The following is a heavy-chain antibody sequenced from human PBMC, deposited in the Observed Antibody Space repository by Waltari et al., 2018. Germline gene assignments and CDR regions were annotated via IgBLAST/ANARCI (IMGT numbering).Heavy chain of an antibody. V-gene: IGHV3-33*01. CDR2: LWYDGSTK. D-gene: IGHD2-21*02. J-gene: IGHJ4*02. CDR1: GFTLSSYG. Sequence: QVQLVESGGGVVQPGRSLRLSCAAYGFTLSSYGMHWGRQAPGKGLDWVAVLWYDGSTKSYADSVKGRFTISGDNSKNALYLQMNSLRAEDTAVYYCARDFCGGDCFDFDYWGQGTLVTVSS. CDR3: ARDFCGGDCFDFDY.